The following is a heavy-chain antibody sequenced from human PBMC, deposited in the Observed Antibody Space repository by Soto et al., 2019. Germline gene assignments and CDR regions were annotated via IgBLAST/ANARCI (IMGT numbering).Heavy chain of an antibody. J-gene: IGHJ4*02. Sequence: QVQLQQWGAGLLKPSETLSLTCAVYGGSFSGYYWSWIRQPPGKGLEWIGEINHSGSTNYNPSLKSPVTISVDTSKNQFSRKLSSVTAADTAVYYCARGGSWIQLWLRDYYFDYWGQGTLVTVSS. CDR3: ARGGSWIQLWLRDYYFDY. CDR1: GGSFSGYY. V-gene: IGHV4-34*01. CDR2: INHSGST. D-gene: IGHD5-18*01.